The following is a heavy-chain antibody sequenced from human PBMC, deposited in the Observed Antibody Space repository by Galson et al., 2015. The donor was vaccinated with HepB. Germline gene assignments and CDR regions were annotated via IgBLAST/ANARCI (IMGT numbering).Heavy chain of an antibody. CDR3: ARDRQLTTVVTPVRLRWFDP. CDR1: GYTFTSYY. V-gene: IGHV1-46*01. CDR2: INPNGGST. J-gene: IGHJ5*02. D-gene: IGHD4-23*01. Sequence: SVKVSCKASGYTFTSYYMHWVRQAPGQGLEWMGIINPNGGSTSYAQKFQGRVTMTRDTSTSTVYMELSSLRSEDTAVYYCARDRQLTTVVTPVRLRWFDPWGQGTLVTVSS.